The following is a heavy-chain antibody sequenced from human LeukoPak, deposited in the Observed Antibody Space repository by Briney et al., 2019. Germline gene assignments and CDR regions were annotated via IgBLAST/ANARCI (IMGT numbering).Heavy chain of an antibody. D-gene: IGHD6-13*01. CDR1: GGSFSGYY. CDR2: IYHSGST. CDR3: AREGRIAAAGTVGGGFDY. Sequence: TSETLSLTCAVYGGSFSGYYWGWIRQPPGKGLEWIGSIYHSGSTYYNPSLKSRVTISVDTSKNQFSLKLSSVTAADTAVYYCAREGRIAAAGTVGGGFDYWGQGTLVTVSS. V-gene: IGHV4-38-2*02. J-gene: IGHJ4*02.